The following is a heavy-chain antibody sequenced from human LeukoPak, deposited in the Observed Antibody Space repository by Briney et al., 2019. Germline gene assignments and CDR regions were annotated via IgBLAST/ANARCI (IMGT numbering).Heavy chain of an antibody. CDR2: IYYSGRT. D-gene: IGHD2-2*01. J-gene: IGHJ5*02. Sequence: PSETLSLTCTVSGGSISSSSYYSGCIRHPPGKGLEWIGSIYYSGRTYYNPSLKSRVTISVDTSKNQFSLKLSSVTAADTAVYYCARQGSIVVVPANRFDPWGQGTLVTVSS. CDR1: GGSISSSSYY. V-gene: IGHV4-39*01. CDR3: ARQGSIVVVPANRFDP.